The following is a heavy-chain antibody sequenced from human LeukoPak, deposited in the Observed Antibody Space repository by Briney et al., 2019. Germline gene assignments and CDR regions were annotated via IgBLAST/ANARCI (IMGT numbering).Heavy chain of an antibody. CDR3: ARDKHSSGYYDYFDY. D-gene: IGHD3-22*01. Sequence: PGGSLRLSCAASGFTLSSYSMNWVRQAPGKGLEWVSSISSSSSYIYYADSVKGRFTISRDNAKNPLYLQMNSLRAEDTAVYYCARDKHSSGYYDYFDYWGQGTLVTVSS. CDR2: ISSSSSYI. J-gene: IGHJ4*02. V-gene: IGHV3-21*01. CDR1: GFTLSSYS.